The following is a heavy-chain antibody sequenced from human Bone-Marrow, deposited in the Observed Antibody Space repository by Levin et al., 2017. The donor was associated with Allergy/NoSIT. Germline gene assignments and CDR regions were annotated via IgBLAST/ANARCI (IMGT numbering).Heavy chain of an antibody. J-gene: IGHJ4*02. Sequence: SETLSLTCTVSGDSISSADYYWSWFRLPPGKGLEWIGYIYHSGKTFYQTSLKSRVVISLDTSKNQFSLNLTSVTAADTAVYYCARVNSIAAADYWGQGALVSVSS. CDR2: IYHSGKT. V-gene: IGHV4-30-4*01. CDR3: ARVNSIAAADY. CDR1: GDSISSADYY. D-gene: IGHD6-13*01.